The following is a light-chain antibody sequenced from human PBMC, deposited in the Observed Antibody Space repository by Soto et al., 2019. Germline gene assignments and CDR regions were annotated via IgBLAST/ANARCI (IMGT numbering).Light chain of an antibody. Sequence: TLSLSPGERATLSRRASQSVSSSYLAWYQQKPGQAPRLLIYGASSRATGIPDRFSGSGSGTDFTLTISRLEPEDFAVYYCEQYGSSLTLGGGSKVDIK. CDR2: GAS. J-gene: IGKJ4*01. CDR3: EQYGSSLT. V-gene: IGKV3-20*01. CDR1: QSVSSSY.